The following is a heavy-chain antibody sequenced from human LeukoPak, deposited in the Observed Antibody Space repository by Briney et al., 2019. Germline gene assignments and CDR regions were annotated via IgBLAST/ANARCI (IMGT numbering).Heavy chain of an antibody. CDR3: ATDGSPFDN. CDR1: GFTFSNYW. V-gene: IGHV3-7*01. CDR2: IKQDGNEK. Sequence: QPGGSLRLSCAASGFTFSNYWMSWVRQAPGKGLEWVANIKQDGNEKYYLDSVKGRFTISRDNAKNSLYLQMDSLRAEDTAVYYCATDGSPFDNWGQGTLVTVSS. J-gene: IGHJ4*02.